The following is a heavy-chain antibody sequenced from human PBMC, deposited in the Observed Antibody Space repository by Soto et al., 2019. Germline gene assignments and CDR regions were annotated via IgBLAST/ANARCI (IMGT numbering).Heavy chain of an antibody. D-gene: IGHD5-18*01. CDR2: IYYSGST. J-gene: IGHJ6*02. Sequence: SETLSLTCTVSGGSISSGGYYWSWIRQHPGRGLEWIGYIYYSGSTYYNPSLKSRVTISVDTSKNQFSLKLSSVTAADTAVYYCARGAVQLWSDYYYGMDVRGQGTTVTVSS. CDR3: ARGAVQLWSDYYYGMDV. CDR1: GGSISSGGYY. V-gene: IGHV4-31*03.